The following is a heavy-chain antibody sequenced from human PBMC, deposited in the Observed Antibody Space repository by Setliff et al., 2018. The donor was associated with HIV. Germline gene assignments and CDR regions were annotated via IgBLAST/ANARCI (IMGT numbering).Heavy chain of an antibody. V-gene: IGHV4-59*11. Sequence: SETLSLTCTVSGASSSSHYWSWIRQTPGKAPEWIGYVYNSGATKYNPSFRSRVTISVDTSKNQFSLMLDSVTAADTAVYYCARNSQKGIQPLLLASWGPGTLVTVSS. D-gene: IGHD1-1*01. CDR3: ARNSQKGIQPLLLAS. J-gene: IGHJ4*02. CDR1: GASSSSHY. CDR2: VYNSGAT.